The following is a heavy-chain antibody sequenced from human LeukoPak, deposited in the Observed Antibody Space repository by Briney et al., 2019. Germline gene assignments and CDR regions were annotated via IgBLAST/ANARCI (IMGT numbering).Heavy chain of an antibody. V-gene: IGHV1-3*01. CDR2: IYGGNGNT. D-gene: IGHD2-21*02. CDR3: ARGWGGDCYHVH. Sequence: GASVKVSCKAAGYTFTSYAMHWVRQAPGQRLEWMGWIYGGNGNTKYSQKFQGRVSITRDTSASTVYTELSSLGSEDTAVYYCARGWGGDCYHVHWGQGTLVTVSS. J-gene: IGHJ4*02. CDR1: GYTFTSYA.